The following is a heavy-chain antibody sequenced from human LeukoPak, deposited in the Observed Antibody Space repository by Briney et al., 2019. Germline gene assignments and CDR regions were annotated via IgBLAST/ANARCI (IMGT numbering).Heavy chain of an antibody. J-gene: IGHJ4*02. V-gene: IGHV1-2*06. CDR1: GYTFIAHF. CDR2: INSNGGGE. Sequence: ASVKVSCKASGYTFIAHFIHWMRQAPGQGLEWMGQINSNGGGEKYSPKFQGRITVLRDTSINTIYLDLTSLTSDDTAVYYCAREPYTRSSDRHEKAFYYWGQGSLVTVSS. D-gene: IGHD6-6*01. CDR3: AREPYTRSSDRHEKAFYY.